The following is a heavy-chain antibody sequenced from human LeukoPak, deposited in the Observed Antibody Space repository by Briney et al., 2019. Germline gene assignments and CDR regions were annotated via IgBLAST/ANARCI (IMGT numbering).Heavy chain of an antibody. D-gene: IGHD2/OR15-2a*01. CDR3: ARDSFLDYYYGMDV. V-gene: IGHV4-31*03. CDR2: IYYRGST. Sequence: PSETLSLTCTVSGGSISSGGYYWSWIRQHPGKGLEWIGYIYYRGSTYYNPSLKSRVTISVDTSKNQFSLKLSSVTAADTAVYYCARDSFLDYYYGMDVWGQGTTVTVSS. J-gene: IGHJ6*02. CDR1: GGSISSGGYY.